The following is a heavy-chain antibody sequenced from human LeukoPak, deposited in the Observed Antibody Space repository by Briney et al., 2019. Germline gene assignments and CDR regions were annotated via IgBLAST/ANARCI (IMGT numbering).Heavy chain of an antibody. CDR3: HILYRSGWLYYYYMDV. J-gene: IGHJ6*03. CDR1: GFTVSSNY. Sequence: PGGSLRLSCAASGFTVSSNYMSWVRQAPGKGLEWVSVIYSGGSTYYADSVKGRFTIPRDNSKNTLYLQMNSLRAEDTAVYYCHILYRSGWLYYYYMDVWGKGTTVTVSS. V-gene: IGHV3-53*01. D-gene: IGHD6-19*01. CDR2: IYSGGST.